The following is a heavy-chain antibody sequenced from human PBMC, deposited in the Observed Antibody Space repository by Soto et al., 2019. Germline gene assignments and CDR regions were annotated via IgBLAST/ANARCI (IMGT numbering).Heavy chain of an antibody. CDR1: GFIFSSYW. Sequence: EVQLVESGGGLVQPGGSLRLSCSASGFIFSSYWMSWLRQAPGKGLEWVASMNEYGSERYYVDSVKGRFTISRDNAKNSLYLQMKRRRAEDTAVYYCARATGADEEDYWGQGTLVTVSS. V-gene: IGHV3-7*04. CDR2: MNEYGSER. CDR3: ARATGADEEDY. J-gene: IGHJ4*02. D-gene: IGHD3-10*01.